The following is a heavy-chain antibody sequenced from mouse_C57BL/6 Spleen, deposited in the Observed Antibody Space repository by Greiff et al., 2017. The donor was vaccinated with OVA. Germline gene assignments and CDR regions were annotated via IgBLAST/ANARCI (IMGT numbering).Heavy chain of an antibody. CDR2: ISYDGSN. V-gene: IGHV3-6*01. Sequence: EVQLQQSGPGLVKPSQSLSLTCSVTGYSITSGYYWNWIRQFPGNKLEWMGYISYDGSNNYNPSLKNRISITRDTSKNQFFLKLNSVTTEDTATYYCARGYYDYDRSFAYWGQGTLVTVSA. CDR3: ARGYYDYDRSFAY. CDR1: GYSITSGYY. D-gene: IGHD2-4*01. J-gene: IGHJ3*01.